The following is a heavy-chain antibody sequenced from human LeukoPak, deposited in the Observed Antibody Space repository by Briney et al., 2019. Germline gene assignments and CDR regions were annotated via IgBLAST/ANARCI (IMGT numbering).Heavy chain of an antibody. Sequence: GGSLRLSCAASGFTFSSYGMSWVRQAPGKGLEWVSAISGSGGSTYYADSVKGRFTISRDNSKNTLYLQMNSLRAEDTAVYYCAKAGYSYGTRGYYFDYWGQGTLVTVSS. CDR3: AKAGYSYGTRGYYFDY. J-gene: IGHJ4*02. CDR1: GFTFSSYG. V-gene: IGHV3-23*01. CDR2: ISGSGGST. D-gene: IGHD5-18*01.